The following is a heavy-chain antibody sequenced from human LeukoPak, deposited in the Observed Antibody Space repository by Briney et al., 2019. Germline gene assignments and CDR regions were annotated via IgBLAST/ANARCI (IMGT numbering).Heavy chain of an antibody. D-gene: IGHD2-15*01. V-gene: IGHV3-7*01. Sequence: GGSLRLSCAVSGFIFSDYSMGWVRQAPGKGLEWVATMKQDGSEQYYVGSVKGRFTISRDNADNSLYLQLSGLRAEDTAVYYCAKVGVGDSYYRHFDYWGQGTLVTVAS. J-gene: IGHJ4*02. CDR2: MKQDGSEQ. CDR1: GFIFSDYS. CDR3: AKVGVGDSYYRHFDY.